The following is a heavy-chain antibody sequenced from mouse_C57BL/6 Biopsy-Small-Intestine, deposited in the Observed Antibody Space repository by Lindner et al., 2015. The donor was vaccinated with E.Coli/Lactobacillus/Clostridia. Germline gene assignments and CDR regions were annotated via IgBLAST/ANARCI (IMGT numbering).Heavy chain of an antibody. J-gene: IGHJ1*03. V-gene: IGHV14-2*01. CDR1: GFNIKDYY. CDR3: VSGPSYWYIDV. Sequence: VQLQESGAELVRPGASVKLSCTASGFNIKDYYMHWVKQRPEQGLEWIGRIDPEDGETKYAPKLQGKATITADTSSNTAYLHLSSLTSEDTAVYYCVSGPSYWYIDVWGTGTTVTVSS. CDR2: IDPEDGET.